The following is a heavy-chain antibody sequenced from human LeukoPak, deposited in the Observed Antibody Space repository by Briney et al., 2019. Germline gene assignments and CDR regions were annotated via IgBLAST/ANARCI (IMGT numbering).Heavy chain of an antibody. CDR2: IYHTGST. CDR1: GGSISSGGYY. CDR3: ARDHPIAVDPGDY. J-gene: IGHJ4*02. Sequence: PSRTLSLTCTVSGGSISSGGYYWSWIRQPPGKGLEWIGYIYHTGSTYYNPSLKSRVTISVDRSKNQFSLKLISVTAADTAVYYCARDHPIAVDPGDYWGPGTLVTVSS. D-gene: IGHD6-19*01. V-gene: IGHV4-30-2*01.